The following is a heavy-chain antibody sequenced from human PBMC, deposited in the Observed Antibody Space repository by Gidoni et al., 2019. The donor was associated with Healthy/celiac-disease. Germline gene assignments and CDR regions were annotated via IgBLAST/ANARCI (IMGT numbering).Heavy chain of an antibody. CDR3: ATSSTNWRPDAFDI. D-gene: IGHD1-20*01. J-gene: IGHJ3*02. Sequence: TFTSYAMHWVRQAPGQRLEWMGWINAGNGNTKYSQKFQGRVTITRDTSASTAYMELSSLRSEDTAVYYCATSSTNWRPDAFDIWGQGTMVTVSS. V-gene: IGHV1-3*01. CDR1: TFTSYA. CDR2: INAGNGNT.